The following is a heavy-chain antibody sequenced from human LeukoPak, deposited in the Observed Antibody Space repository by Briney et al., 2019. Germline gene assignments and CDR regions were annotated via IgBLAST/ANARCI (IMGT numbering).Heavy chain of an antibody. Sequence: PSETLSLTCAVYGGSFSGYYWSWIRQPPGKGLEWIGGINHSGSTNYNPSLKSRVTISVDTSKNQFSLKLSSVTAADTAVYYCARGKIAAAAPGYFDYWGQGTLVTVSS. V-gene: IGHV4-34*01. J-gene: IGHJ4*02. CDR1: GGSFSGYY. CDR3: ARGKIAAAAPGYFDY. CDR2: INHSGST. D-gene: IGHD6-13*01.